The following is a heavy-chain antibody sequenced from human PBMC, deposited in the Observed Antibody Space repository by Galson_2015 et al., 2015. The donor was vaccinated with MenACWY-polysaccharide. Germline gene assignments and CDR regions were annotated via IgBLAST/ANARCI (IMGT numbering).Heavy chain of an antibody. V-gene: IGHV4-59*12. J-gene: IGHJ4*02. CDR3: AATRQWLAFDY. Sequence: ETLSLTCTVSGGSISTYYWSWIRQPPGKGLEWIGCSYNSGSTNYSPSLKSRVTVSVDTSKNQFSLRLSSVTTADTAVYYCAATRQWLAFDYWGQGFLVTVSS. CDR2: SYNSGST. CDR1: GGSISTYY. D-gene: IGHD6-19*01.